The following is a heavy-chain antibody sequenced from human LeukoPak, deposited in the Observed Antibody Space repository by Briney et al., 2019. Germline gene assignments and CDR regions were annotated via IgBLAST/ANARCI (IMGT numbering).Heavy chain of an antibody. CDR2: IDPSDSYT. Sequence: GESLKISRKGSGYSFTSYWISWVRQIPGKRLEWMGRIDPSDSYTNYSPSFQGHVTISADKSISTAYLQWSSLKASDTAMYYCARFLGPSYGMAVWGKGTTVTVSS. CDR3: ARFLGPSYGMAV. V-gene: IGHV5-10-1*01. D-gene: IGHD7-27*01. CDR1: GYSFTSYW. J-gene: IGHJ6*04.